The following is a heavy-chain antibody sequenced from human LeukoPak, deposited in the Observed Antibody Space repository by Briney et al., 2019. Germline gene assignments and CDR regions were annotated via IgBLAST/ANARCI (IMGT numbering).Heavy chain of an antibody. J-gene: IGHJ4*02. V-gene: IGHV4-34*01. CDR1: GGSFSGYY. CDR3: ASGYYSLDY. D-gene: IGHD3-10*01. CDR2: INHSGST. Sequence: SETLSLTCAVYGGSFSGYYWSWIRQPPGKGLEWIGEINHSGSTNYNPSLKSRVTISVDASKNQFSLKLSSVTAADTAVYYCASGYYSLDYWGQGTLVTVSS.